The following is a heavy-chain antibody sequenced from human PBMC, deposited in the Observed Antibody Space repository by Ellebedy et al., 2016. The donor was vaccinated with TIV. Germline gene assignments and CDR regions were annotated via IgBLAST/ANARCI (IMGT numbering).Heavy chain of an antibody. CDR2: MNPNSGNT. CDR3: GRGRGYASTGRVYYFDY. J-gene: IGHJ4*02. CDR1: GYNFTSYD. Sequence: AASVKVSCKASGYNFTSYDINWVRQATGQGLEWMGWMNPNSGNTGYAQKFQGRVTITADKSTSTAYMELSSLRSEDTAVYYCGRGRGYASTGRVYYFDYWGQGSLVTVSS. D-gene: IGHD2-15*01. V-gene: IGHV1-8*01.